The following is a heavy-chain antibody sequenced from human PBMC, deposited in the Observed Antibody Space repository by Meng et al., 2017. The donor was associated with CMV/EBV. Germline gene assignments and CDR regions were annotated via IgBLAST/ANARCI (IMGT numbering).Heavy chain of an antibody. D-gene: IGHD2-2*01. CDR1: GYTFTGYY. J-gene: IGHJ4*02. V-gene: IGHV1-2*02. CDR3: ARGERVVPAAMDVFDY. CDR2: INPNSGGT. Sequence: ASVKVSCKASGYTFTGYYMHWVRQAPGQGLEWMGWINPNSGGTNYAQKFQGRVTMTRDTSISTAYMALSRLRSDDTAVYYCARGERVVPAAMDVFDYWGQGTLVTVSS.